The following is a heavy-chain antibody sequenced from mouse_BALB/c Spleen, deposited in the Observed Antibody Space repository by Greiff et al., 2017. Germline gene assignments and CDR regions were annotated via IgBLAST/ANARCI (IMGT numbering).Heavy chain of an antibody. V-gene: IGHV2-9*02. Sequence: VQLQQSGPGLVAPSQSLSITCTVSGFSLTSYGVHWVRQPPGKGLEWLGVIWAGGSTNYNSALMSRLSISKDNSKSQVFLKMNSLQTDDTAMYYCARAGSSGYLYYYAMDYWGQGTSVTVSS. J-gene: IGHJ4*01. CDR3: ARAGSSGYLYYYAMDY. CDR1: GFSLTSYG. CDR2: IWAGGST. D-gene: IGHD3-1*01.